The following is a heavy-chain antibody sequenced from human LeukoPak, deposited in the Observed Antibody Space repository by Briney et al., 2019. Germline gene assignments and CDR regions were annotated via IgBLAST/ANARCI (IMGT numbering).Heavy chain of an antibody. J-gene: IGHJ4*02. CDR3: AKEFYDTYDSTSFDY. D-gene: IGHD3-22*01. CDR2: MSFDVNNK. Sequence: GSLRLSCATSGFTFSSYAFHWVRQAPGKGLEWVATMSFDVNNKYCADSVRGRFTISRDNSKNTLYLKMNSLRAEDTAVYYCAKEFYDTYDSTSFDYWGQGTLVTVSS. CDR1: GFTFSSYA. V-gene: IGHV3-30*04.